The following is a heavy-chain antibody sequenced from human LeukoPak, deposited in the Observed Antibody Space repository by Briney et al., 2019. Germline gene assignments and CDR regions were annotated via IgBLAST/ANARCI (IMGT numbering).Heavy chain of an antibody. CDR2: ISYDGSNK. Sequence: GRSLRLSCAASGFTFSSYAMHWVRQAPGKGLEWVAVISYDGSNKYYADSVKGRFTISRDDSKNTLYLQMNSLRAEDTAVYYCARDLKPIAVAGTYITDYWGQGTLVTVSS. J-gene: IGHJ4*02. CDR3: ARDLKPIAVAGTYITDY. CDR1: GFTFSSYA. D-gene: IGHD6-19*01. V-gene: IGHV3-30*01.